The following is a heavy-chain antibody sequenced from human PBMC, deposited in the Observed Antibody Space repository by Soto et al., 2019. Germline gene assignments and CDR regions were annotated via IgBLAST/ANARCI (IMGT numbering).Heavy chain of an antibody. V-gene: IGHV3-23*01. CDR2: ITGSGGST. Sequence: PGGSLRLSCAASGFTFSSYAMSWVRRAPGKGLEWVSTITGSGGSTYYAASVKGRFTISRDNSKNTLYLQMNSLRAEDTAVYYCATRWFGGVIVISPAFDYWGQGTLVTVSS. CDR1: GFTFSSYA. CDR3: ATRWFGGVIVISPAFDY. J-gene: IGHJ4*02. D-gene: IGHD3-16*02.